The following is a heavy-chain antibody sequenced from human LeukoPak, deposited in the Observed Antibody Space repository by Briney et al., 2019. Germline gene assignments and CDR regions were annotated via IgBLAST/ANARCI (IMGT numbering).Heavy chain of an antibody. CDR1: GFTFSSYS. V-gene: IGHV3-48*01. CDR2: ISSSSSTI. J-gene: IGHJ4*02. CDR3: ASNDDFWSGYYTGIANY. Sequence: GGSLXLSCAASGFTFSSYSMNWVRQAPGKGXGWVSYISSSSSTIYYADSVKGRFTISRDNAKNSLYLQMNSLRAEDTAVYYCASNDDFWSGYYTGIANYWGQGTLVTVSS. D-gene: IGHD3-3*01.